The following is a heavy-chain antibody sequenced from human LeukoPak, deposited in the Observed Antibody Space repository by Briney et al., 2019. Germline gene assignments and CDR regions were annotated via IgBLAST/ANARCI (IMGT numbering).Heavy chain of an antibody. D-gene: IGHD4-23*01. Sequence: PSETLSLTCTVSGGSISSYYWSWIRQPPGNGLEWIGYIYYSGSTNYNPSLKSRVTISVDTSKNQFSLKLSSVTAADTAVYYCARDRWLYYYYYGMDVWGQGTTVTVSS. CDR3: ARDRWLYYYYYGMDV. V-gene: IGHV4-59*01. CDR2: IYYSGST. J-gene: IGHJ6*02. CDR1: GGSISSYY.